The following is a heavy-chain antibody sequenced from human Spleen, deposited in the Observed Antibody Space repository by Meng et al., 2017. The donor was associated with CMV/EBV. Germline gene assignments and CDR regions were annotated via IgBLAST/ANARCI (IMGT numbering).Heavy chain of an antibody. V-gene: IGHV3-74*01. Sequence: GESLKISCAASGFTFSSYSMNWVRQAPGKGLVWVSRINSDGSSTSYADSVKGRFTISRDNAKNTLYLQMNSLRAEDTAVYYCARGDWNYVFGGFDPWGQGTLVTVSS. CDR2: INSDGSST. CDR1: GFTFSSYS. CDR3: ARGDWNYVFGGFDP. J-gene: IGHJ5*02. D-gene: IGHD1-7*01.